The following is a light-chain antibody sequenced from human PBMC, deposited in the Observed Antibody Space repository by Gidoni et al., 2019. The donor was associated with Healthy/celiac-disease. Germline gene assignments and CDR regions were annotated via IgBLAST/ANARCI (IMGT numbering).Light chain of an antibody. CDR1: QSIISW. CDR3: QQYNSYST. V-gene: IGKV1-5*03. J-gene: IGKJ3*01. CDR2: KAS. Sequence: DIQMTQSPSTLSASLGDRVTTTYRARQSIISWLACYQQKPGKAPKLLLYKASSLESEVPSRFSGIGSGTEFTLPLSSLQPADFATYYCQQYNSYSTFGPGTKVDIK.